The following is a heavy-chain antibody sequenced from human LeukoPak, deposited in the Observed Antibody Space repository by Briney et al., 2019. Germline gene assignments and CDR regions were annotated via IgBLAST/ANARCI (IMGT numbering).Heavy chain of an antibody. CDR1: GGPFSGYY. Sequence: SETLSLTCAVYGGPFSGYYWSWIRQPPGKGLEWIGEINHSGSTNYNPSLKSRVTISVDTSKNQFSLKLSSVTAADTAVYYCARGLQPTNIVVVPAAYYFDYWGQGTLVTVSS. CDR2: INHSGST. J-gene: IGHJ4*02. CDR3: ARGLQPTNIVVVPAAYYFDY. V-gene: IGHV4-34*01. D-gene: IGHD2-2*01.